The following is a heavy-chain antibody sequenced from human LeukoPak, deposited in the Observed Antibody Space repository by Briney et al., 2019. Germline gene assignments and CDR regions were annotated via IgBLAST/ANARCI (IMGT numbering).Heavy chain of an antibody. CDR1: GYSMNSVYY. D-gene: IGHD5-12*01. Sequence: PSETLSLTCTVSGYSMNSVYYWGWIRQPPGKGLEWIGSIYNSGSTSYNPSLKSRVTLSIDTSKNQFSLKLTSVTAADTAVYYCARNIRGLGLYSQYAYDPAGAFDIWGQGTMVTVSS. V-gene: IGHV4-38-2*02. CDR2: IYNSGST. CDR3: ARNIRGLGLYSQYAYDPAGAFDI. J-gene: IGHJ3*02.